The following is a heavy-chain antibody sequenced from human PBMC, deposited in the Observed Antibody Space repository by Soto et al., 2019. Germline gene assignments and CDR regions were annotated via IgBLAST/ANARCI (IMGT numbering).Heavy chain of an antibody. Sequence: PSETLSLTCVVSGASISSYHWWTWVRQPPGKTLEWIGEIDQSGTTNYNPSLKSRVTVSGDKSKNQFSLSLTSVTAADTAVYYCARGERRVSMTGTRFWFDPWGQGTLVTVSS. D-gene: IGHD3-9*01. CDR2: IDQSGTT. J-gene: IGHJ5*02. V-gene: IGHV4-4*02. CDR3: ARGERRVSMTGTRFWFDP. CDR1: GASISSYHW.